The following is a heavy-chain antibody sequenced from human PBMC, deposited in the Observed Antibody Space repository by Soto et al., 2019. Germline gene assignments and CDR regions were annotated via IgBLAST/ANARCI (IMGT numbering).Heavy chain of an antibody. J-gene: IGHJ3*02. D-gene: IGHD4-17*01. Sequence: QVQLQESGPGLVKPSGTLSLTCAVSGGSISSSNWWSWVRQPPGKGLEWIGELYHSGSTNYNPSLKSRVTISVDKSKNQFSLKLSSVTAADTAVYYCARDAAWGAVTIPTDAFDIWGQGTMVTVSS. V-gene: IGHV4-4*02. CDR2: LYHSGST. CDR3: ARDAAWGAVTIPTDAFDI. CDR1: GGSISSSNW.